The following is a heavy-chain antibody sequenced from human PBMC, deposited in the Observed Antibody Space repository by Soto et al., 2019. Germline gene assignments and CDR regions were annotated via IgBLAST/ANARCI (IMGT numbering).Heavy chain of an antibody. Sequence: PSETLSLTCTVSGGSISSGGYYWSWIRQHPGKGLEWIGYIYYSGSTYYNPSLKSRVTISVDTSKNQFSLKLSSVTAADTAVYYCARDVRDCSGGSCFWFDPWGQGTLVTVSS. CDR2: IYYSGST. J-gene: IGHJ5*02. CDR1: GGSISSGGYY. D-gene: IGHD2-15*01. CDR3: ARDVRDCSGGSCFWFDP. V-gene: IGHV4-31*03.